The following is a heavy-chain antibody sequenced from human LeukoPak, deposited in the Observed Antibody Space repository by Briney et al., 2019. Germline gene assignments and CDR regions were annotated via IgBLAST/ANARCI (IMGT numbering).Heavy chain of an antibody. V-gene: IGHV3-7*03. CDR2: INHDGSAK. CDR1: GFSFSTHS. J-gene: IGHJ4*02. CDR3: ARGSGWLDY. Sequence: GGSLRLSCAASGFSFSTHSLTWVRQPAGKGLQWVATINHDGSAKDYVDSVKGRFTISRDNAENSLYLQLNGLRAEDTAIYYCARGSGWLDYWGQGTLVTVSS. D-gene: IGHD6-19*01.